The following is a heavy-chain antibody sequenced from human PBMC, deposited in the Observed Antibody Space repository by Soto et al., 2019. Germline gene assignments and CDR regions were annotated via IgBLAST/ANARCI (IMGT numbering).Heavy chain of an antibody. CDR3: ARENEYDDLIEVAFDI. D-gene: IGHD3-22*01. V-gene: IGHV3-20*01. J-gene: IGHJ3*02. Sequence: GGSLRLSCAASGFTFDDYGMSWVRQAPGKGLEWVSGINWNGGSTGYADSVKGRFTISRDNAKNSLYLQMNSLRAEDTALYHCARENEYDDLIEVAFDIWGQGTMVTVSS. CDR1: GFTFDDYG. CDR2: INWNGGST.